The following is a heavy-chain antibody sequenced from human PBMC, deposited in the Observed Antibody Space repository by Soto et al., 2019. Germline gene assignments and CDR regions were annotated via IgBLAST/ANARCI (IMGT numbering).Heavy chain of an antibody. V-gene: IGHV3-7*03. CDR1: GFTFSSYG. J-gene: IGHJ4*02. Sequence: GSVRLSCAASGFTFSSYGMSWVRQAPGKGLEWVANIKQDGSEKYYVDSVKGRFTISRDNAKNSLYLQMNSLRAEDTAVYYCAMSGPLFDYWGQGTMVTVSS. D-gene: IGHD3-3*01. CDR3: AMSGPLFDY. CDR2: IKQDGSEK.